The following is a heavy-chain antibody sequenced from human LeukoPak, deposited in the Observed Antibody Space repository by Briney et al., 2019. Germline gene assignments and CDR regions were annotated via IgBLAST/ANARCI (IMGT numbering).Heavy chain of an antibody. Sequence: PGGSLRLSCAASGFTFSSYAMSWVRQAPGKGLEWVSAISGSGGSTYYADSVKGRFTISRDNSKNTLYLQLNSLRAEDTAVYYCAKGLQYYDFWSGIDAFDIWGQGTMVTVSS. D-gene: IGHD3-3*01. CDR3: AKGLQYYDFWSGIDAFDI. J-gene: IGHJ3*02. CDR1: GFTFSSYA. CDR2: ISGSGGST. V-gene: IGHV3-23*01.